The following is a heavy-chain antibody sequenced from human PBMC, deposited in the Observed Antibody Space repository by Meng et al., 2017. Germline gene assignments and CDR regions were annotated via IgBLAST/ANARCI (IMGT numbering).Heavy chain of an antibody. V-gene: IGHV1-8*01. CDR3: ARGGDYSSWDY. CDR2: VNPINGKT. Sequence: QMQPVRSAAEVKKLGASVKVSCKPSGYLFTSYDINWIRQAPGQGLEWMGWVNPINGKTGYAQKFQGRLTMTRDTSIRTAYMELSSLKSEDTAIYYCARGGDYSSWDYWGQGTLVTVSS. CDR1: GYLFTSYD. J-gene: IGHJ4*02. D-gene: IGHD4-11*01.